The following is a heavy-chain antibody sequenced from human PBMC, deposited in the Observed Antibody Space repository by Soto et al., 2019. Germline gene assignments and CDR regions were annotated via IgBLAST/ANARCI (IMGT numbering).Heavy chain of an antibody. CDR2: ISGSGGST. V-gene: IGHV3-23*01. D-gene: IGHD1-26*01. CDR1: GFTFSSAA. J-gene: IGHJ3*02. Sequence: EVQLLESGGGLVQPGGSLRLSCAASGFTFSSAAMSWVRQAPGKGLEWVSAISGSGGSTYYADSVKGRFTISRDNSKNTLYLQMNSLRAEDTAVYYCAKEAWGIVGAIDAFDSWGQGTMVTVSS. CDR3: AKEAWGIVGAIDAFDS.